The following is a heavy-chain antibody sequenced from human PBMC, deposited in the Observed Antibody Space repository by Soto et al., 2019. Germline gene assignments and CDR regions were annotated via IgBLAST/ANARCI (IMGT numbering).Heavy chain of an antibody. CDR1: GGTFGKYA. V-gene: IGHV1-69*01. CDR3: ARGWSYDIVTAYSY. D-gene: IGHD3-9*01. Sequence: QVQLVQSGAEVKKPGSSVKVSCKASGGTFGKYAISWVRQAPGQGLELMGGITPIFGAANYAQKFQGRVTITADESTNTAYMELSSLRSEDTALYYCARGWSYDIVTAYSYWGQGTLVTVSS. CDR2: ITPIFGAA. J-gene: IGHJ4*02.